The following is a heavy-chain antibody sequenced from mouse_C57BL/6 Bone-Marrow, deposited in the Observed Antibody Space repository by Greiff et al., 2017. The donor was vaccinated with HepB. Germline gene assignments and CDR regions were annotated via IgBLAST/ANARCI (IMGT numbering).Heavy chain of an antibody. D-gene: IGHD2-1*01. CDR2: IDPSDSYT. CDR1: GYTFTSYW. Sequence: QVQLQQPGAELVKPGASVKLSCKASGYTFTSYWMQWVKQRPGQGLEWIGEIDPSDSYTNYNQKFKGKATLTVDTSSSTAYMQLSSLTSEDSAVYYWARLRGNCDFDYWGQGTTLTVSS. J-gene: IGHJ2*01. V-gene: IGHV1-50*01. CDR3: ARLRGNCDFDY.